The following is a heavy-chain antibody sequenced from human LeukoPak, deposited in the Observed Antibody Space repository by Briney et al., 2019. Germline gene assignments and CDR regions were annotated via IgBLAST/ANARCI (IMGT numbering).Heavy chain of an antibody. J-gene: IGHJ5*02. Sequence: QAGGSLRLSCAASGLTFSSSWMNWIRQAPGKGPEWLANINPAGSQKDYVDSVKGRFTISRDNAKDSVFLQMNNLRAEDTAVYYCARYSGSFPGWLDPWGPGTLVTVS. CDR2: INPAGSQK. CDR3: ARYSGSFPGWLDP. CDR1: GLTFSSSW. V-gene: IGHV3-7*01. D-gene: IGHD1-26*01.